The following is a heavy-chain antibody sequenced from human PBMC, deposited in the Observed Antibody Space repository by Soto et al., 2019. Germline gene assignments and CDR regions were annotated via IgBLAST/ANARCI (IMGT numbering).Heavy chain of an antibody. CDR3: AKWGEIGVAISNTLDRGDY. V-gene: IGHV3-30*18. D-gene: IGHD3-3*01. Sequence: GGSLRLSCAASGFTFSSYGMHWVRQAPGKGLEWVAVISYDGSNKYYADSVKGRFTISRDNSKNTLYLQMNSLRAEDTAVYYCAKWGEIGVAISNTLDRGDYWGQGTLVTVSS. CDR2: ISYDGSNK. CDR1: GFTFSSYG. J-gene: IGHJ4*02.